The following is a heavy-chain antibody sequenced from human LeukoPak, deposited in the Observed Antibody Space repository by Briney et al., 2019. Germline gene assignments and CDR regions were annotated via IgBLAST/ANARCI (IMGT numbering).Heavy chain of an antibody. J-gene: IGHJ4*02. CDR1: GGSIRSSSYY. CDR3: ARQVVAVAGTGYFDY. CDR2: IYYSGST. Sequence: PSETLFLTCTVSGGSIRSSSYYWGWIRQPPGKGLEWIGSIYYSGSTYYNASLKSRGTISVDTSKNQFSLKLNSVTAADTAVYFCARQVVAVAGTGYFDYWGQGTLVTVSS. V-gene: IGHV4-39*01. D-gene: IGHD6-19*01.